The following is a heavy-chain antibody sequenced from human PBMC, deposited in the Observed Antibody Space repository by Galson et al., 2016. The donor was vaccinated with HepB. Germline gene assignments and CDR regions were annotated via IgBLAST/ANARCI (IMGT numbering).Heavy chain of an antibody. D-gene: IGHD6-19*01. J-gene: IGHJ2*01. Sequence: SLRLSCAASGFTFVDYAMNWVRQAPGKGLEWVAGISESGDATHYADSVQGRVSISRDNSKNTLHLQMNSHGVDDTAVYHFPKDALSGCYRVPCYWHFNLWGRGTLVAVSS. V-gene: IGHV3-23*01. CDR1: GFTFVDYA. CDR2: ISESGDAT. CDR3: PKDALSGCYRVPCYWHFNL.